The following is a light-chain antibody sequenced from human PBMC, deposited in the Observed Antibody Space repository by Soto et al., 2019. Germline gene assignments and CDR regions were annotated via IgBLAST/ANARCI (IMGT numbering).Light chain of an antibody. J-gene: IGKJ1*01. V-gene: IGKV3-15*01. CDR1: QSVSSN. CDR3: QQYKDRPTWT. Sequence: EIVMTQSPATLSVSPGERATLSCRASQSVSSNLAWYQQKPGQAPRLLIYGAFTRATGIPARLSGSGFGTEFSLTFSSLQFEDFAIYFCQQYKDRPTWTFGQGTKV. CDR2: GAF.